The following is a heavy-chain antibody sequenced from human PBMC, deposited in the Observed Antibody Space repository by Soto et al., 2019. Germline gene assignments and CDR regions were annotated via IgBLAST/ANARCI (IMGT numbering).Heavy chain of an antibody. CDR3: AKDGGVSARYFDT. D-gene: IGHD2-8*01. V-gene: IGHV3-23*01. J-gene: IGHJ4*02. Sequence: EVQLLEPGGGLGQPGGSLRLSCTASGFTFRKYAMSWVRQAPGKGLEWISGISDSDDDTYYADSVRGRFTISRDNSKNTLYLQMNSLRGDDTAVYYCAKDGGVSARYFDTWGQGTLVTVSS. CDR1: GFTFRKYA. CDR2: ISDSDDDT.